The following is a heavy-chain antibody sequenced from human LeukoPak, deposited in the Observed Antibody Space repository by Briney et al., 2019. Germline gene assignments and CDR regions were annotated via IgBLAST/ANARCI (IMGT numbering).Heavy chain of an antibody. CDR1: GFTFSSSA. V-gene: IGHV3-23*01. Sequence: GGSLRLTCAGSGFTFSSSAMNWVRQAPGKGLEWVSSISGSGSGGSTYYADSVKGRFTISRDNSKNTLYLQLNNLRIEDTGLYYCAKTSLSDPSGHYYYMDVWGKGTTVTVSS. CDR2: ISGSGSGGST. CDR3: AKTSLSDPSGHYYYMDV. D-gene: IGHD3-3*01. J-gene: IGHJ6*03.